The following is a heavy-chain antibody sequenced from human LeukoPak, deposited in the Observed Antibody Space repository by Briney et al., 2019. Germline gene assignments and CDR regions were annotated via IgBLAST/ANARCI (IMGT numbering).Heavy chain of an antibody. Sequence: GASVQVSCKASGSTFTGYYIHWVRQAPGQGLEWMGGLNPDTGSTNYAQKFQARVIMTRDTSINTAYMELRRLRYDDTAMYFCARESFSGSGGLNWFAPWGQGTLVTVSA. J-gene: IGHJ5*02. D-gene: IGHD3-10*01. CDR3: ARESFSGSGGLNWFAP. CDR1: GSTFTGYY. CDR2: LNPDTGST. V-gene: IGHV1-2*02.